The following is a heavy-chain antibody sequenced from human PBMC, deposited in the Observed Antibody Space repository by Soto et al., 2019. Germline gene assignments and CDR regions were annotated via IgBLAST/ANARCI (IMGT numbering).Heavy chain of an antibody. V-gene: IGHV3-7*01. CDR2: IKQDGSEK. Sequence: PGGSLRLSCAASGFTFSSYWMSWVRQAPGKGLEWVANIKQDGSEKYYVDSVKGRFTISRDNAKNSLYLQMNSLRAEDTAVYYCARDGRFGELLFYYYYMDVWGKGTTVTVSS. CDR3: ARDGRFGELLFYYYYMDV. CDR1: GFTFSSYW. D-gene: IGHD3-10*01. J-gene: IGHJ6*03.